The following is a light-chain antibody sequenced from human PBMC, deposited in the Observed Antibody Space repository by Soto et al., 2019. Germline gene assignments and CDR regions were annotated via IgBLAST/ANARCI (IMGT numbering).Light chain of an antibody. J-gene: IGKJ1*01. CDR1: QSIRRW. V-gene: IGKV1-5*01. CDR3: QQYGNSPWT. Sequence: NQSPGTVSLCQGERATXSCRASQSIRRWLAWYQQRPGKAPKLLIYDASKWESRVPSRFSGSGSRTEFTLTISSLQPEDFAAYYSQQYGNSPWTFGQGTKVDIK. CDR2: DAS.